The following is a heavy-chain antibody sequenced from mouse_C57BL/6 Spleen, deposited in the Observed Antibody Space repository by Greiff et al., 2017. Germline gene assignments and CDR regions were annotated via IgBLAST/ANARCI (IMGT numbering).Heavy chain of an antibody. V-gene: IGHV1-7*01. D-gene: IGHD2-3*01. CDR2: INPSSGYT. CDR3: ASPDGYYEAMDY. CDR1: GYTFTSYW. Sequence: VQLQQSGAELAKPGASVKLSCKASGYTFTSYWMHWVKQRPGQGLEWIGYINPSSGYTKYNQKFKAKATLTANKSTSTAYMHLSNLTYEDSAVYYCASPDGYYEAMDYWGQGTSVTVSS. J-gene: IGHJ4*01.